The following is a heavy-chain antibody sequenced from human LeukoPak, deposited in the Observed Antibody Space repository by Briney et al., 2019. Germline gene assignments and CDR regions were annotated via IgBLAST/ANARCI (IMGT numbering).Heavy chain of an antibody. CDR2: IYYSGST. CDR1: GGSISSYY. D-gene: IGHD3-3*01. J-gene: IGHJ4*02. V-gene: IGHV4-59*01. CDR3: ARRTGSGYYVFDY. Sequence: SETLSLTCTVSGGSISSYYWSWIRQPPRKGLEWIGYIYYSGSTNYNPSLKSRVTISVDTSKNQFSLKLSSVTAADTAVYYCARRTGSGYYVFDYWGQGTLVTVSS.